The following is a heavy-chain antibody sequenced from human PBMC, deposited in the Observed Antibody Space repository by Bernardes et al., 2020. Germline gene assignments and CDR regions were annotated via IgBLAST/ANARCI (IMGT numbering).Heavy chain of an antibody. J-gene: IGHJ4*02. V-gene: IGHV3-7*01. Sequence: GSLRLSCAASGFTFSSYWMSWFRQAPGKGLEWVANIKQDGSEKYYVDSVKGRFTISRDNAKNSLYLQMNSLRAEDTAVYYCAAGHMRYYDSSGYPYFDYWGQGTLVTVSS. D-gene: IGHD3-22*01. CDR2: IKQDGSEK. CDR1: GFTFSSYW. CDR3: AAGHMRYYDSSGYPYFDY.